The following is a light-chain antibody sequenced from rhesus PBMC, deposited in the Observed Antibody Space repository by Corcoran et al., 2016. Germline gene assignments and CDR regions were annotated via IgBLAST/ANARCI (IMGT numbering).Light chain of an antibody. CDR1: QGISSW. CDR2: KAS. V-gene: IGKV1-22*01. Sequence: DIQMTQSPSSLSASVGDTVTITCRASQGISSWLAWYQQKPGKAPKLLIYKASSLQSGVPSRFSGSGAGTDFTLTISSLQSEDFATYYCQQYSSRPLTFGGGTKVELK. CDR3: QQYSSRPLT. J-gene: IGKJ4*01.